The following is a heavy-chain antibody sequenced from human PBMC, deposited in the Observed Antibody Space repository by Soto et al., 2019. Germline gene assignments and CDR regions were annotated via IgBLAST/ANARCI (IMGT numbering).Heavy chain of an antibody. V-gene: IGHV3-23*01. D-gene: IGHD3-9*01. CDR1: GFTFSSYA. CDR3: AKAAYYDILTGFYFDY. Sequence: GGSLRLSCAASGFTFSSYAMSRVRQAPGKGLEWVSAISGSGGSTYYADSVKGRFTISRDNSKNTLYLQMNSLRAEDTAVYYCAKAAYYDILTGFYFDYWGQGTLVTVSS. J-gene: IGHJ4*02. CDR2: ISGSGGST.